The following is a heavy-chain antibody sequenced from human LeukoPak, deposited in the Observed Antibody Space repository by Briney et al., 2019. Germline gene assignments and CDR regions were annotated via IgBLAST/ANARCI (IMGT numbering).Heavy chain of an antibody. D-gene: IGHD6-13*01. CDR2: IYYSGST. CDR3: ARDSRDEYFQH. Sequence: SETLSLTCTVSGGSISSYYWSWTRQPPGKGLEWIGYIYYSGSTNYNPSLKSRVTISVDTSKNQFSLKLSSVTAADTAVYYCARDSRDEYFQHWGQGTLVTVSS. J-gene: IGHJ1*01. V-gene: IGHV4-59*01. CDR1: GGSISSYY.